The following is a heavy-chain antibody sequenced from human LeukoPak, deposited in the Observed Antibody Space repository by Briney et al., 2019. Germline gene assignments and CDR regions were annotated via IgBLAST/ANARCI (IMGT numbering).Heavy chain of an antibody. J-gene: IGHJ4*01. Sequence: GGSLRLSCAASGFTFSGYWMNWVRQAPGKGLEWVANIKQDASEEYYVDSVKGRFTISRDNAKNSLSLQMNSLRAEDTAVYYCARMGPTSSGWPEAFDYWGRGTLVTVSS. CDR2: IKQDASEE. CDR1: GFTFSGYW. CDR3: ARMGPTSSGWPEAFDY. V-gene: IGHV3-7*01. D-gene: IGHD6-25*01.